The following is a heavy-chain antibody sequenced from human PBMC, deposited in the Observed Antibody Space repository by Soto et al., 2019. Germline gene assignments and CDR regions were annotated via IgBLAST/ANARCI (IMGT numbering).Heavy chain of an antibody. CDR3: ARSIAVVTALDY. Sequence: ASVKVSWKASGYTFTSYAMHLVRQAPGQRLERMGWINAGNGNTKYSQKFQGRVTITRDTSASTAYMELSSLRSEDTAVYYCARSIAVVTALDYWGQGTLVPSPQ. CDR1: GYTFTSYA. D-gene: IGHD2-21*02. V-gene: IGHV1-3*01. J-gene: IGHJ4*02. CDR2: INAGNGNT.